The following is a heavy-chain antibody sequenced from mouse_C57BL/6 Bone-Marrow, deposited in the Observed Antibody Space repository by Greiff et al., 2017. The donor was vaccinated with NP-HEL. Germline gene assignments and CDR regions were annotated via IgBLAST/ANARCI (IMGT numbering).Heavy chain of an antibody. CDR3: ARCLYYYGSSYNYAMDY. CDR2: IYPGDGDT. CDR1: GYAFSSSW. J-gene: IGHJ4*01. V-gene: IGHV1-82*01. D-gene: IGHD1-1*01. Sequence: VQLQQSGPELVKPGASVKISCKASGYAFSSSWMNWVKQRPGKGLEWIGRIYPGDGDTNYNGKFKGKATLTADKSSSTAYMQLSSLTSEDSAVYFCARCLYYYGSSYNYAMDYWGQGTSVTVSS.